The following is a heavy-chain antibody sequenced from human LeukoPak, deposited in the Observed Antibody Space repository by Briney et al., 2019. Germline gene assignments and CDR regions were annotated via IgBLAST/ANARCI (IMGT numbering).Heavy chain of an antibody. CDR3: ARVKRLSNFDY. Sequence: GGSLRLSCAASGSTFSSYAMSWVRQAPGKGLEWVSAISGSGGSTYYADSVKGRFTISRDNSKNTLYLQMNSLRAEDTAVYYCARVKRLSNFDYWGQGTLVTVSS. V-gene: IGHV3-23*01. CDR1: GSTFSSYA. J-gene: IGHJ4*02. D-gene: IGHD1-1*01. CDR2: ISGSGGST.